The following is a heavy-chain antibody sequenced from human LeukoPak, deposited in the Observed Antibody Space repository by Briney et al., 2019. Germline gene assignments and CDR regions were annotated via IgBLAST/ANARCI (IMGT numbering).Heavy chain of an antibody. J-gene: IGHJ4*02. Sequence: GASVKVSCKTSGYTFSNFEINWVRQSAGQGLEWMGWVNPNSGKTGYAQNFQGRVTFTTDTSVSTTYMELRSLRSDDTAVYYCARVRSAGALNYWGQGTLVTVSS. CDR1: GYTFSNFE. V-gene: IGHV1-8*03. CDR2: VNPNSGKT. CDR3: ARVRSAGALNY. D-gene: IGHD3-3*01.